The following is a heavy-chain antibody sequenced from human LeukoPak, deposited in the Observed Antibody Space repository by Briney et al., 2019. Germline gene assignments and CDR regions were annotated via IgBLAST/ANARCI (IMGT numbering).Heavy chain of an antibody. Sequence: GESLSLSCALSGFTSSVYWMEWVRQGPGKGRVWVARVDTDGSTVNYADSVKGRFTISRDNAKNTLYLQMNSLRADDTAVYYCARRNPSCYWRQCYYYMDVWGRGTPVTVSS. CDR3: ARRNPSCYWRQCYYYMDV. CDR2: VDTDGSTV. V-gene: IGHV3-74*01. CDR1: GFTSSVYW. D-gene: IGHD2-2*01. J-gene: IGHJ6*03.